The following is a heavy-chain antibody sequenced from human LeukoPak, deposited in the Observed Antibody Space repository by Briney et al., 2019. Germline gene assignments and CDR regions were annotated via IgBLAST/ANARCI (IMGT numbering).Heavy chain of an antibody. Sequence: SETLSLTCTVSGGSISSSSYYWGWIREPPGKGLEWIGSIYYSGSTYYNPSLKSRVTISVDTSQNQFSLKLSSVTAADTAVYYCASNYGDSYLSFDYWGQGTLVTVSS. D-gene: IGHD4-17*01. CDR1: GGSISSSSYY. J-gene: IGHJ4*02. CDR2: IYYSGST. V-gene: IGHV4-39*01. CDR3: ASNYGDSYLSFDY.